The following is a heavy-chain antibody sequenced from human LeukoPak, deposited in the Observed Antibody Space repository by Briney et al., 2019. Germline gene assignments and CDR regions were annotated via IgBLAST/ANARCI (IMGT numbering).Heavy chain of an antibody. V-gene: IGHV3-21*06. D-gene: IGHD2-8*01. Sequence: GGSLRLSCTASGLTFSTFGFNWVRQAPGKGLEWVASIGPTGSDRYHADSIKGRFTISRDNANNFLYLQMNSLRAEDTAVYYCATEANGRHYDYWGQGTLLTVSS. CDR1: GLTFSTFG. CDR3: ATEANGRHYDY. CDR2: IGPTGSDR. J-gene: IGHJ4*02.